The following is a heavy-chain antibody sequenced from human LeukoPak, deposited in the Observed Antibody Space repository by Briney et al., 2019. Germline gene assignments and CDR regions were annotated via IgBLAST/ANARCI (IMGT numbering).Heavy chain of an antibody. CDR1: GFTFSSYS. Sequence: GGSLRLSCAASGFTFSSYSMNWVRQAPGKGLEWVGFIRSKAYGGTTEYAASVKGRFTISRDDSKSIAYLQMNSLKTEDTAVYYCTRDRGFTTDYWGQGTLVTVSS. CDR2: IRSKAYGGTT. CDR3: TRDRGFTTDY. V-gene: IGHV3-49*04. D-gene: IGHD3-22*01. J-gene: IGHJ4*02.